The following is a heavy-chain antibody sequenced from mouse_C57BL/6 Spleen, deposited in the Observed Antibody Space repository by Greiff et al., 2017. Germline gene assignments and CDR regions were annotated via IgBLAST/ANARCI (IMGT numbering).Heavy chain of an antibody. V-gene: IGHV1-64*01. J-gene: IGHJ3*01. Sequence: QVQLQQPGAELVKPGASVKLSCKASGYTFTSYWMHWVKQRPGQGLEWIGMIHPNSGSTNYNEKFKSKATLTVDKSSSTAYMQLSSLTSEDSAVDYCARWAITTVVDGVWFAYWGQGTLVTVSA. CDR2: IHPNSGST. D-gene: IGHD1-1*01. CDR3: ARWAITTVVDGVWFAY. CDR1: GYTFTSYW.